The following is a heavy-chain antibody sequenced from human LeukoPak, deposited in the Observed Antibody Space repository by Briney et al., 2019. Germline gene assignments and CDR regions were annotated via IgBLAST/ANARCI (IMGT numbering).Heavy chain of an antibody. CDR2: INHSGST. CDR1: GGSFSGYY. Sequence: SETLSLTCAVYGGSFSGYYWRWIRQPPGKGLEWIGEINHSGSTNYNPSLKSRVTISVDTSKNRFSLKLSSVTAADTAVYCCARRRRGITIWASGFADAFDIWGQGTMVTVSS. J-gene: IGHJ3*02. CDR3: ARRRRGITIWASGFADAFDI. V-gene: IGHV4-34*01. D-gene: IGHD3-9*01.